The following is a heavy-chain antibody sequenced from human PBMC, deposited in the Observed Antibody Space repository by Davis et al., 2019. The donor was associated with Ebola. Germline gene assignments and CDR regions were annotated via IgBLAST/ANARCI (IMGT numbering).Heavy chain of an antibody. CDR3: AKRGDILTGYEGYYFDY. J-gene: IGHJ4*02. CDR2: VSGSGAYT. Sequence: GESLKISCAASGFTFSSYAVSWVRQTPGKGLEWVSDVSGSGAYTYYGDSVKGRFTISRDNSKNTVYLQMNSLRAEDTAVYYCAKRGDILTGYEGYYFDYWGQGTLVTVSS. D-gene: IGHD3-9*01. CDR1: GFTFSSYA. V-gene: IGHV3-23*01.